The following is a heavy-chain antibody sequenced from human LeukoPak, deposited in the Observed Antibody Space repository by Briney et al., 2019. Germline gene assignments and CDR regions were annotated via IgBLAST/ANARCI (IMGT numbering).Heavy chain of an antibody. V-gene: IGHV3-11*04. D-gene: IGHD4-17*01. CDR2: ISSSGSTI. CDR3: ARDREKDYGDTHYYYYMDV. CDR1: GFTFSDYY. J-gene: IGHJ6*03. Sequence: GGSLRLSCAASGFTFSDYYMSWIRQAPGKGLEWVSYISSSGSTIYYADSVKGRFTISRDNAKNSLYLQMNSLRAEDTAVYYCARDREKDYGDTHYYYYMDVWGKGTTVTVS.